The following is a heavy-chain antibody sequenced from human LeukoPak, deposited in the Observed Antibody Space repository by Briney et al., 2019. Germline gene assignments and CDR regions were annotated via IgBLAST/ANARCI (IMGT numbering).Heavy chain of an antibody. CDR2: ISGSGDNT. Sequence: GGSLRLSCAASGFTFSNYAMTWVRQSPGKGLEWVSGISGSGDNTYYADSEKGRFTISRDNGKNSLYLQMNSLRAEDTAVYYCARGPTGTTFVSGAEYLQHWGQGTLVTVSS. D-gene: IGHD1-7*01. J-gene: IGHJ1*01. V-gene: IGHV3-23*01. CDR1: GFTFSNYA. CDR3: ARGPTGTTFVSGAEYLQH.